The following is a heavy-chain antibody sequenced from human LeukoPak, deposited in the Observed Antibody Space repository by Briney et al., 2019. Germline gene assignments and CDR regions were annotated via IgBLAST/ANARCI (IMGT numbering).Heavy chain of an antibody. CDR2: IYSSGST. D-gene: IGHD6-13*01. Sequence: PSETLSLTCTVSTGSITNYYWNWVRQPVGKGLEWIGRIYSSGSTNYNPSLKSRVTISVDTSKNQFSLKLNSVTAADTAVYYCARGIMYDSSWYFDYWGQGTLVTVSS. CDR1: TGSITNYY. V-gene: IGHV4-4*07. J-gene: IGHJ4*02. CDR3: ARGIMYDSSWYFDY.